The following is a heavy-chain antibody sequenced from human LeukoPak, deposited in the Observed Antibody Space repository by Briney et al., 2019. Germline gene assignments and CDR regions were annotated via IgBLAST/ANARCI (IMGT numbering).Heavy chain of an antibody. CDR2: IIPIFGTA. J-gene: IGHJ5*02. CDR3: ARKQQQLVRYNWLDP. CDR1: GGTFSSYA. Sequence: ASVKVSCKASGGTFSSYAISWVRQAPGQGLEWMGGIIPIFGTANYAQKFQGRVTITADKSTSTAYMELSSLRSEDTAVYYCARKQQQLVRYNWLDPWGQGTLVTVSS. D-gene: IGHD6-13*01. V-gene: IGHV1-69*06.